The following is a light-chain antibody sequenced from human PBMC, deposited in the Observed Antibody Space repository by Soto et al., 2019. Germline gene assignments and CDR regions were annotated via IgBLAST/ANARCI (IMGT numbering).Light chain of an antibody. V-gene: IGKV3-11*01. CDR1: QSVSSY. Sequence: EIVLTQSPATLSWSPGERATLSCRASQSVSSYLAWYQQKPGQAPRLLIYDASNRASGIPARFSGSGSGTDFTLTISSLEPEDFAVYYCQQRNSWPRSFGQGTKVEIK. J-gene: IGKJ1*01. CDR3: QQRNSWPRS. CDR2: DAS.